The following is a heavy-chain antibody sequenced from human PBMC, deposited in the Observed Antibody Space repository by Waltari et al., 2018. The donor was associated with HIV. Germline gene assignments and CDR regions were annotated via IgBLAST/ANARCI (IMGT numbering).Heavy chain of an antibody. Sequence: DVQLLESGGDLVQPGGSLRLSCAASGFTFSSYAMSWVRQAPGKGLGWVSVISGSDSSTYYGDSVKGRFTISRDNSKNTLYLQMSSLRAEDTAIYYCAKDRRGYLTRGVFPDYWGQGTLVIVSS. CDR1: GFTFSSYA. CDR2: ISGSDSST. V-gene: IGHV3-23*01. J-gene: IGHJ4*02. CDR3: AKDRRGYLTRGVFPDY. D-gene: IGHD3-10*01.